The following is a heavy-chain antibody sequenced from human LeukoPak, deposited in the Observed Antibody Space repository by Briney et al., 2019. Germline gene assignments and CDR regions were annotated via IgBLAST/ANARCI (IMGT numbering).Heavy chain of an antibody. CDR1: GGSISSYY. J-gene: IGHJ6*02. Sequence: SETLSLTCTVSGGSISSYYWSWIRQPPGKGLEWIGYIYYSRSTNYNPSLKSRVTISVDTSKNQFSLKLSSVTAADTAVYYCARGGYDFWSGYYRYYYYGMDVWGQGTTVTVSS. D-gene: IGHD3-3*01. V-gene: IGHV4-59*01. CDR2: IYYSRST. CDR3: ARGGYDFWSGYYRYYYYGMDV.